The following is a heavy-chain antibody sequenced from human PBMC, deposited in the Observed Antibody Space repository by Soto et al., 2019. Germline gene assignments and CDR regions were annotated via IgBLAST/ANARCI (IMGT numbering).Heavy chain of an antibody. CDR1: GGSISSGDYY. CDR3: ARWWSGSRQGFDP. CDR2: IYYSGST. V-gene: IGHV4-31*03. J-gene: IGHJ5*02. D-gene: IGHD3-3*01. Sequence: QVQLQESGPGLVKPSQTLSLTCTVSGGSISSGDYYWSWIRQHPGKGLEWIGYIYYSGSTYYNPSPNGRVTLSVDTSNNHFPLKLSSVTAADTAVYYCARWWSGSRQGFDPWGQGTLVTVSP.